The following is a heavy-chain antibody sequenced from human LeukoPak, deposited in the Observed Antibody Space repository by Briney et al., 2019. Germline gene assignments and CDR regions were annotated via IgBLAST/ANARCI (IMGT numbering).Heavy chain of an antibody. CDR3: ARANDNYYYYYMDV. V-gene: IGHV3-21*01. CDR1: GFTFSSYT. J-gene: IGHJ6*03. CDR2: ISSSSSYI. D-gene: IGHD3-9*01. Sequence: GGSLRLSCAVSGFTFSSYTINWVRQAPGKGLEWVSSISSSSSYIYYADSVKGRFTISRDNAKNSLYLQMNSLRAEDTAVYYCARANDNYYYYYMDVWGKGTTVTISS.